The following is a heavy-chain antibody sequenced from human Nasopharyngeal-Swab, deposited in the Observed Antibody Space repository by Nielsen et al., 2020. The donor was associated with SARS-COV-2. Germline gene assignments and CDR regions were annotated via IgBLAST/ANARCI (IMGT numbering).Heavy chain of an antibody. J-gene: IGHJ6*02. CDR2: INPSGGST. Sequence: ASVKVSCKASGYTFTSYYMHWVRQAPGQGLEWMGIINPSGGSTSYAQKFQGRVTMTRDTSTSTVYMELSRLRSEDTAMDYCASGAEFGYYGMDVRGQGTTVTVSS. CDR3: ASGAEFGYYGMDV. CDR1: GYTFTSYY. D-gene: IGHD3-16*01. V-gene: IGHV1-46*01.